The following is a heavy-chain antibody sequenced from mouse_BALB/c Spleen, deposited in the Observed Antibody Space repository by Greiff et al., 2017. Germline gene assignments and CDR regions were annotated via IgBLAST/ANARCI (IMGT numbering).Heavy chain of an antibody. V-gene: IGHV3-6*02. CDR2: ISYDGSN. CDR1: GYSITSGYY. Sequence: ESGPGLVKPSQSLSLTCSVTGYSITSGYYWNWIRQFPGNKLEWMGYISYDGSNNYNPSLKNRISITRDTSKNQFFLKLNSVTTEDTATYYCARDGYYGSRSWCAYWGQGTLVTVSA. D-gene: IGHD1-1*01. CDR3: ARDGYYGSRSWCAY. J-gene: IGHJ3*01.